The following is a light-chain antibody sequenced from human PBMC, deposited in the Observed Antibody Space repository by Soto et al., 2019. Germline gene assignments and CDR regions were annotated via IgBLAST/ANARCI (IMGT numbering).Light chain of an antibody. CDR3: SSYAGNYNVV. V-gene: IGLV2-8*01. Sequence: QSALTQPPSASGSPGQSVTISCTGTSSDVGSYNYVSWYQQRPGKAVKLMIYEVSERPSGVPARFSGSKSGNTASLTVSGLQAEDEADYYCSSYAGNYNVVFGGGTKLTVL. CDR2: EVS. CDR1: SSDVGSYNY. J-gene: IGLJ2*01.